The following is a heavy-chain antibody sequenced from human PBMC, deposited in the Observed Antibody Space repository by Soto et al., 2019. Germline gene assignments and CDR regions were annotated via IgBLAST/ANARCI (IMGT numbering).Heavy chain of an antibody. CDR3: AKTSRGGTMETITIFGVPKGAFDI. D-gene: IGHD3-3*01. J-gene: IGHJ3*02. Sequence: HPGGSLRLSCAASGFTVSSNYMSWVRQAPGKGLEWVSVIYSGGSTYYADSVKGRFTISRDNSKNTLYLQMNSLRAEDTAVYYCAKTSRGGTMETITIFGVPKGAFDIWGQGTMVTVSS. CDR1: GFTVSSNY. CDR2: IYSGGST. V-gene: IGHV3-66*01.